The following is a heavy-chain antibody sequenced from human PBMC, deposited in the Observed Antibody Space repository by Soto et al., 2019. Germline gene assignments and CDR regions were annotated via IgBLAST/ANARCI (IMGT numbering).Heavy chain of an antibody. CDR2: ISASEDNT. CDR1: GFTFSHYA. J-gene: IGHJ4*02. CDR3: AKKYHYDSGTYLYYFDY. D-gene: IGHD3-10*01. V-gene: IGHV3-23*01. Sequence: EVQLLESGGGLVQHGGSLRLSCAASGFTFSHYAMSWVRQAPGKGLEWVSTISASEDNTYYADSVKGRFTVSRDNSQNTLFLQMNSLRAEDTAVYYCAKKYHYDSGTYLYYFDYWGQGTLVTVSS.